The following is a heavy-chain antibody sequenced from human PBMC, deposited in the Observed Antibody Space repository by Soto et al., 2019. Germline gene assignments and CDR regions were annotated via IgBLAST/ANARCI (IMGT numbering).Heavy chain of an antibody. CDR2: ISYDGSNK. Sequence: QVQLVESGGGVVQPGRSLRLSCAASGFTFSSYAMHWVRQAPGKGLEWVAVISYDGSNKYYADSVKGRFTISRDNSKNTLYLQMNSLRAEDTAVYYCAREDMVRGVIIAPRGVDVWGQGTTVTVSS. CDR1: GFTFSSYA. J-gene: IGHJ6*02. CDR3: AREDMVRGVIIAPRGVDV. V-gene: IGHV3-30-3*01. D-gene: IGHD3-10*01.